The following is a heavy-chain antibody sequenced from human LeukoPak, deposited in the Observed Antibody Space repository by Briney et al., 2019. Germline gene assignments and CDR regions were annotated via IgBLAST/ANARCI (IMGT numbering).Heavy chain of an antibody. CDR3: AREGFYGRELFPAFDY. J-gene: IGHJ4*02. V-gene: IGHV1-46*01. D-gene: IGHD3-10*01. Sequence: ASVKVSCKASGDTFTNYYIHWGRQAPGQGLEWMGIINPSGSSTSYAQKFQGRVTMTRDTSTSTVNMELSNLRSEDTAVYYCAREGFYGRELFPAFDYWGEGTLVTVSS. CDR1: GDTFTNYY. CDR2: INPSGSST.